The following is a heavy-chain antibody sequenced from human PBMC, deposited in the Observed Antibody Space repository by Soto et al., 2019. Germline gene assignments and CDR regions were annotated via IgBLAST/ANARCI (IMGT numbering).Heavy chain of an antibody. D-gene: IGHD7-27*01. Sequence: QVQLQQWGAGLLKPSETLSLTCAVYGGSFSGYYWSWIRQPPGKGLEWIGEINHSRSTNYNPSLKSRVTISVDTSKNQFSLKLSSVTAADTAAYYCARGWGRIFDYWGQGTLVTVSS. CDR1: GGSFSGYY. CDR3: ARGWGRIFDY. J-gene: IGHJ4*02. CDR2: INHSRST. V-gene: IGHV4-34*01.